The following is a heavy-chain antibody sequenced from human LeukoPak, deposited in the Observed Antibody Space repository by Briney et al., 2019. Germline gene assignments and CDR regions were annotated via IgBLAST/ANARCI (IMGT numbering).Heavy chain of an antibody. J-gene: IGHJ4*02. D-gene: IGHD2-15*01. CDR2: ISWNSGSI. CDR3: AKERYCSGGSCYFDY. V-gene: IGHV3-9*01. CDR1: GFTFGSYS. Sequence: GGSLRLSCAASGFTFGSYSMNWVRQAPRKGLEWVSGISWNSGSIGYAESVKGRFTISRDNAKNSLYLQMNSLRAEDTALYYCAKERYCSGGSCYFDYWGQGTLVTVSS.